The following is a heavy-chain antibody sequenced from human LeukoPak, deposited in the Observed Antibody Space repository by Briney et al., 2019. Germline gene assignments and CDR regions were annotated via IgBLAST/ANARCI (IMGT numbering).Heavy chain of an antibody. D-gene: IGHD3-10*01. V-gene: IGHV4-61*03. J-gene: IGHJ4*02. CDR2: IYYTGKT. CDR1: GDSVSNGNYY. CDR3: ARSQNYYGSGDY. Sequence: SETLSLTCTVSGDSVSNGNYYWSWLRQPPGKALEWIGYIYYTGKTYYNPSLEGRVTILVDTSRNHFSVKLSSVTAADTAVYYCARSQNYYGSGDYWGQGTLVTVSS.